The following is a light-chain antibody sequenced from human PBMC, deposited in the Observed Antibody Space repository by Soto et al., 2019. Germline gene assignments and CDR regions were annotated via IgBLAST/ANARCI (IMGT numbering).Light chain of an antibody. V-gene: IGLV2-14*03. CDR3: ISYTSSATLV. Sequence: QSALTQPTSVSGSPGQSITISCTGNHNDIGTYDYVSWYQQHPGRAPRLLIHGVTTRPSGISDRFSASKSGLTASLTISGLQPEDEADYYCISYTSSATLVFGGGTKLTVL. CDR1: HNDIGTYDY. CDR2: GVT. J-gene: IGLJ3*02.